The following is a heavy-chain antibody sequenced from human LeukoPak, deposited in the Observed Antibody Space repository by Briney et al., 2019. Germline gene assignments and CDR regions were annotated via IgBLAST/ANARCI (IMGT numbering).Heavy chain of an antibody. V-gene: IGHV4-34*01. CDR1: GGSFSGYY. J-gene: IGHJ5*02. CDR2: INHSGST. D-gene: IGHD2-2*01. CDR3: ARGALLYCSSTSCYLNWFDP. Sequence: SETLSLTSAVYGGSFSGYYWSWIRQPPGKGLEWIGEINHSGSTNYNPSLKSRVTISVDTSKNQFSLKLSSVTAADTAVYYCARGALLYCSSTSCYLNWFDPWGQGTLVTVSS.